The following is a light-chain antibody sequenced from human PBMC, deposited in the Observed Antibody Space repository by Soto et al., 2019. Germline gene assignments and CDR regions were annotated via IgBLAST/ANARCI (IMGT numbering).Light chain of an antibody. CDR2: GAS. V-gene: IGKV3-20*01. J-gene: IGKJ1*01. Sequence: EIVLTQSPGTLSLSPGEIATLSCRASQSISSTQLVWYQQKPGQAPTLLIFGASSRATGIPDRFSGSGSGTDVTLTISGLQPEEFAGYYCQQYGTSPGTFGQGTKVDI. CDR3: QQYGTSPGT. CDR1: QSISSTQ.